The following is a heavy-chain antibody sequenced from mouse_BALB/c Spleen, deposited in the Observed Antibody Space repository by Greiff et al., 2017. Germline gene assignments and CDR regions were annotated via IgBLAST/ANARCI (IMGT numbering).Heavy chain of an antibody. D-gene: IGHD2-2*01. CDR1: GYSITSGYY. V-gene: IGHV3-6*02. Sequence: EVKLMESGPGLVKPSQSLSLTCSVTGYSITSGYYWNWIRQFPGNKLEWMGYISYDGSNNYNPSLKNRISITRDTSKNQFFLKLNSVTTEDTATYYCARGSYGYYFDYWGQGTTLTVSS. J-gene: IGHJ2*01. CDR2: ISYDGSN. CDR3: ARGSYGYYFDY.